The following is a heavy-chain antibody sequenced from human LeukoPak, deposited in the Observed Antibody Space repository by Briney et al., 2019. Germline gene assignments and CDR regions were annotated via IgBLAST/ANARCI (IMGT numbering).Heavy chain of an antibody. D-gene: IGHD1-14*01. J-gene: IGHJ4*02. CDR2: IWSDGTKE. V-gene: IGHV3-33*01. Sequence: GGSLRLSCAASGFAFGIYGMRWVRQAPGRGLEWVAFIWSDGTKEFYADSVKGRFTISRDNSNNTVYLHMNSLRAEDTALYFCVRDRNNNYFDYWGQGTLLTVSS. CDR1: GFAFGIYG. CDR3: VRDRNNNYFDY.